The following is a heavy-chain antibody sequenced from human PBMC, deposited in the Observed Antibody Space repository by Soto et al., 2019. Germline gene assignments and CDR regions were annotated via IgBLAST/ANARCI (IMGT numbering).Heavy chain of an antibody. Sequence: EVQLLESGGGLVQPGGSLRLSCAASRFTFSNYAMSWGRQAPGKGLEWVSTITNSGDSTYYAESVEGRFTISRDNSQNTLFLQMNSLRVEDTAVYYCAIAKIARDWGQGTLVTVPS. V-gene: IGHV3-23*01. J-gene: IGHJ4*02. CDR2: ITNSGDST. D-gene: IGHD2-21*01. CDR1: RFTFSNYA. CDR3: AIAKIARD.